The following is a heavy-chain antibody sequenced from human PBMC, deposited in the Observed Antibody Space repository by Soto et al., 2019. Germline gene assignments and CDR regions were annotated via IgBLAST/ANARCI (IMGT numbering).Heavy chain of an antibody. CDR3: ASYPTRDYYYYYYMDV. J-gene: IGHJ6*03. V-gene: IGHV4-39*01. Sequence: SETLSLTCTVSGGSISSSSYYWGWIRQPPGKGLEWIGSIYYSGSTYYNPSLKSLVTISVDTSKNQFSLKLSSVTAADTAVYYCASYPTRDYYYYYYMDVWGKGTTVTVSS. CDR1: GGSISSSSYY. CDR2: IYYSGST. D-gene: IGHD4-4*01.